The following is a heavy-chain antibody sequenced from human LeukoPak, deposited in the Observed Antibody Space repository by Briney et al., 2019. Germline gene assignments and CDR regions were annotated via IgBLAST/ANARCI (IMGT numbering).Heavy chain of an antibody. CDR1: GFIDSDNY. D-gene: IGHD3-10*01. CDR2: IYRGGST. V-gene: IGHV3-53*01. Sequence: SGGSVRLSCATSGFIDSDNYVTWVRQSREEGLECVSVIYRGGSTYYADSVKGRFTISRDNSKNMVYLQMNSLRVEDTAVYYCARGGAYGSGNHYRGGAFDIWGQGTMVTVSS. CDR3: ARGGAYGSGNHYRGGAFDI. J-gene: IGHJ3*02.